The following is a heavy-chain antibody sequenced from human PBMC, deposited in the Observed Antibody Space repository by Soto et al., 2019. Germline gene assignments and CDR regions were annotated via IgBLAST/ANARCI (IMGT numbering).Heavy chain of an antibody. CDR2: IFYSGAT. J-gene: IGHJ4*02. Sequence: SETLSLTCTVSGDSISSYYWNWVRQPPGKGLEWVGYIFYSGATNYNPSLKSRVTISADTSKKQFSLKVCSVTAADTAIYYCTSGCSFDYWRQGTQVTV. CDR1: GDSISSYY. D-gene: IGHD6-19*01. CDR3: TSGCSFDY. V-gene: IGHV4-59*12.